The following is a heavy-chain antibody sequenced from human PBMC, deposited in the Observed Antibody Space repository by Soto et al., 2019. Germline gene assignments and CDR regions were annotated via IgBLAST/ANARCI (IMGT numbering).Heavy chain of an antibody. CDR2: TTSSGGGT. Sequence: GGSLRLSCVAAGFTFRGYAMSWVRQAPGKGLEWVSGTTSSGGGTYYAESVKGRFTISRDNSKNTLYLQMNSLRAEDTAVYYCVKKMTTVTTPIDYWGQGTLVTVSS. CDR3: VKKMTTVTTPIDY. D-gene: IGHD4-17*01. J-gene: IGHJ4*02. V-gene: IGHV3-23*01. CDR1: GFTFRGYA.